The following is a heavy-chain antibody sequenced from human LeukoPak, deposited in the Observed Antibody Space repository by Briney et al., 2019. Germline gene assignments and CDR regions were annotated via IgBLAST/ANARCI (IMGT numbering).Heavy chain of an antibody. D-gene: IGHD6-13*01. CDR2: IIPILGIA. J-gene: IGHJ4*02. CDR1: GGTFSSYA. Sequence: SVKVSCKASGGTFSSYAISWVRQAPGQGLEWMGRIIPILGIANYAQKFQGRVTITADKSTSTAYMELSSLRSEDTAVYYCARVQPGIAAAGNIDYWGQGTLVTVSS. V-gene: IGHV1-69*04. CDR3: ARVQPGIAAAGNIDY.